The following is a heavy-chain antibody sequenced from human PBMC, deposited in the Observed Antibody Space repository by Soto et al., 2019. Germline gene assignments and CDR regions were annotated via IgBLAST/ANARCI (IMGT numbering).Heavy chain of an antibody. CDR1: GFTFGDYA. J-gene: IGHJ5*02. CDR3: TRDSSSWRAYNWFDP. CDR2: IRSKAYGGTT. Sequence: GGSLRLSCTASGFTFGDYAMSWFRQAPGKGLEWVGFIRSKAYGGTTEYAASVKGRFTISRDDSKSIAYLQMNSLKTEDTAVYYCTRDSSSWRAYNWFDPWGQGTLVTVSS. V-gene: IGHV3-49*03. D-gene: IGHD6-13*01.